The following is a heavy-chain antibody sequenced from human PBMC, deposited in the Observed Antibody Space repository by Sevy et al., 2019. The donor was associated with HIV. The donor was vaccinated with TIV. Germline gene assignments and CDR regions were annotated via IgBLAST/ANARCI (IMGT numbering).Heavy chain of an antibody. D-gene: IGHD5-12*01. CDR3: ASKRGYNHGSFDY. V-gene: IGHV4-30-4*01. J-gene: IGHJ4*02. Sequence: SETLSLTCTVSGGSISSSDSYWSWIRQPPGKGLEWIGYSHYSGGTYYNPFLKSRVAMSVDTSEKQFSLKLSFLTAADTAVYYCASKRGYNHGSFDYWGQGALVTVSS. CDR2: SHYSGGT. CDR1: GGSISSSDSY.